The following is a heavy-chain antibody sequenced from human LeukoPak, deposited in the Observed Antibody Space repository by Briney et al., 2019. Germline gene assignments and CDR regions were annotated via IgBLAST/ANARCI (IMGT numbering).Heavy chain of an antibody. CDR2: ISSSGSTI. D-gene: IGHD3-3*01. CDR3: ARDLRFLEWLSYDY. J-gene: IGHJ4*02. CDR1: GFTLSDYY. Sequence: PGGSLRLSCAASGFTLSDYYMSWIRQAPGKGLEWVSYISSSGSTIYYADSVKGRFTISRDNAKNSLYLQMNSLRAEDTAVYYCARDLRFLEWLSYDYWGQGTLVTVSS. V-gene: IGHV3-11*01.